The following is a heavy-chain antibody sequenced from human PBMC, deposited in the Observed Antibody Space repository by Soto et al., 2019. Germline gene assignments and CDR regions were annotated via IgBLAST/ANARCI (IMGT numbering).Heavy chain of an antibody. CDR2: ISGYSGNA. CDR3: ARVGLERMTIFGMVIAYFDY. CDR1: GYTFSSYG. V-gene: IGHV1-18*01. Sequence: ASVKVSCKAAGYTFSSYGISWVRQAPGQGLGQGLEWMGWISGYSGNANYAQNRQVRVTMTKDTSTSTAYMELRSLRSDDTAVYYCARVGLERMTIFGMVIAYFDYWGQGALVTVSS. D-gene: IGHD3-3*01. J-gene: IGHJ4*02.